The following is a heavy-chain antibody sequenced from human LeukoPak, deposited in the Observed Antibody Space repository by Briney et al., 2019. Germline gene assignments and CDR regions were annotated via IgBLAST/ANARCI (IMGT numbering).Heavy chain of an antibody. CDR3: AKSTRAVMAMMDV. V-gene: IGHV3-66*01. CDR1: GFTVSSNY. D-gene: IGHD3-16*01. CDR2: IYSGGST. J-gene: IGHJ6*04. Sequence: GGSLRLSCAASGFTVSSNYMSWVRQAPGKGLEWVSVIYSGGSTYYADSVKGRFTISRDNAKNSLFLQMNSLRAEDTAVYFCAKSTRAVMAMMDVWGKGTTVTVSS.